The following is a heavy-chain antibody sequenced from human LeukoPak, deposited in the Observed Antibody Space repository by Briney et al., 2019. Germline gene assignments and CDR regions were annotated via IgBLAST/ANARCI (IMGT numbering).Heavy chain of an antibody. J-gene: IGHJ4*02. CDR3: ARANSSGWYRY. V-gene: IGHV4-34*01. CDR1: GGSFSGYY. Sequence: SETLSLTCAVYGGSFSGYYWSWIRQPPGKGLEWIGEINHSGSTNYNPSLKSRVTISVDTSKNQFSLKLSSVTAADTAVYYCARANSSGWYRYWGQRTLVTVSS. CDR2: INHSGST. D-gene: IGHD6-19*01.